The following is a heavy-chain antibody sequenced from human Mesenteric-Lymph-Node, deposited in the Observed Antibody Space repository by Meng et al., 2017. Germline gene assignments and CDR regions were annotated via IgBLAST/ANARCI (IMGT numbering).Heavy chain of an antibody. CDR3: ARVFGMITFGGAQQDY. CDR1: GFTFSSYA. Sequence: GGSLRLSCAASGFTFSSYAMSWVRQAPGKGLAWVSAISGSGGSTYYADSVKGRFTISRDNSKNTLYLQMNSLRAEDTAVYYCARVFGMITFGGAQQDYWGQGTLVTVSS. CDR2: ISGSGGST. V-gene: IGHV3-23*01. D-gene: IGHD3-16*01. J-gene: IGHJ4*02.